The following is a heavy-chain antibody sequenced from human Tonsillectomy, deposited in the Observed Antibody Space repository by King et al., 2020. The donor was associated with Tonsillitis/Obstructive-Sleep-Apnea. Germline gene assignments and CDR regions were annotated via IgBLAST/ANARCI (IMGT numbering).Heavy chain of an antibody. Sequence: VQLVESGAEVKKPGASVKVSCKASGYTFTSYGISWVRQAPGQGLEWMGRTSAYNSNTNYAQKFQGRVTMTTDTSTRTANMELRSLRSDDTAVYYCARTSPEGAYSYYHMDVWGKGTTVTVSS. D-gene: IGHD1-26*01. CDR1: GYTFTSYG. CDR2: TSAYNSNT. V-gene: IGHV1-18*01. J-gene: IGHJ6*03. CDR3: ARTSPEGAYSYYHMDV.